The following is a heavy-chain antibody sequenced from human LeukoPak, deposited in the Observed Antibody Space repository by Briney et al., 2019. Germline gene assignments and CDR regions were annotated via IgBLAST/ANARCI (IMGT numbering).Heavy chain of an antibody. V-gene: IGHV4-34*01. J-gene: IGHJ3*02. CDR1: GGSISSYY. D-gene: IGHD3-10*01. CDR2: INHSGNT. Sequence: WETLSLTCTVSGGSISSYYWSWIRQPPGKGLEWIGEINHSGNTHYNPSLKSRVTMSVDTSKNQFSLKLTSVTAADTAVYYCASILLFIWGQGTMVTVSS. CDR3: ASILLFI.